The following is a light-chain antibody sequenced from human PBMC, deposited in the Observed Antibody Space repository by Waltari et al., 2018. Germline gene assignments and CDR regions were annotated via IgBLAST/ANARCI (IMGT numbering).Light chain of an antibody. V-gene: IGKV1-NL1*01. CDR1: QGITND. CDR3: QHYYNSPRT. CDR2: EAS. Sequence: DIQMTQSPSSLSASIGDRVTITCRASQGITNDLAWYQQKPGETPKLLIYEASRVQSGIPSRFSGSGSWTDFTLTISSLQSEDFATYYCQHYYNSPRTFGQGTKVEI. J-gene: IGKJ1*01.